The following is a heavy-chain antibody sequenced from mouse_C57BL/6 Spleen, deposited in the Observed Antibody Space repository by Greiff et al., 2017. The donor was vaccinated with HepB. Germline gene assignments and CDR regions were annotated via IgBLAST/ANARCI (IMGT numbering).Heavy chain of an antibody. CDR2: IDPENGGT. Sequence: VQLQESGAELVRPGASVTLSCKASGYTFTDYEMHWVKQTPVHGLEWIGAIDPENGGTAYNQKFKGKAILTADKSSSTAYMELRSLTSEDSAVYYCTRSDDGYYYPFAYWRQGTLVTVSA. V-gene: IGHV1-15*01. D-gene: IGHD2-3*01. CDR3: TRSDDGYYYPFAY. J-gene: IGHJ3*01. CDR1: GYTFTDYE.